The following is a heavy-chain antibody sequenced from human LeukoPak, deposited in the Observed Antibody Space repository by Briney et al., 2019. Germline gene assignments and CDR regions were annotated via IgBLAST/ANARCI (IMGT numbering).Heavy chain of an antibody. CDR1: GGSISTDNYY. Sequence: SETLSLTCTVSGGSISTDNYYWSWIRQPPGKGLEWIAYIFHTGSTYYSPSLRSRVTISVDASKNQFSLKLSSVTAADTAVYYCARRGPITMVRAPGAFDIWGQGTMVTVSS. V-gene: IGHV4-30-4*01. J-gene: IGHJ3*02. CDR2: IFHTGST. CDR3: ARRGPITMVRAPGAFDI. D-gene: IGHD3-10*01.